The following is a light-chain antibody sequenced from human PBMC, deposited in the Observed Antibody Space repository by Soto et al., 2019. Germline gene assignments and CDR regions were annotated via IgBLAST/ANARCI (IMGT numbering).Light chain of an antibody. CDR3: QQRSNWPPT. Sequence: EIVMTQSPATPSVSPGERAPLSCRASQSVSSNLAWYQQKPGQAPRLLIYDASNRATGIPARFSGSGSGTDFTLTISSLDPEDFAVYYCQQRSNWPPTFGQGTKVDIK. CDR1: QSVSSN. V-gene: IGKV3-11*01. CDR2: DAS. J-gene: IGKJ1*01.